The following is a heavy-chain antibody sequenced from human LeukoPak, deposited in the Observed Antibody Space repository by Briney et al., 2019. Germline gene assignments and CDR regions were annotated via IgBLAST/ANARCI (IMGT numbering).Heavy chain of an antibody. CDR1: GGSLSSGVYY. Sequence: SQTLSLTCSVSGGSLSSGVYYWSWIRQHPGKGLEWIGYIYYSGSTYYNPSLKSRITISVDTSKNQFSLKLNSVTAADTAVYYCARGGGYTFLDYWGQGTLVTVSS. CDR2: IYYSGST. J-gene: IGHJ4*02. V-gene: IGHV4-31*03. CDR3: ARGGGYTFLDY. D-gene: IGHD5-12*01.